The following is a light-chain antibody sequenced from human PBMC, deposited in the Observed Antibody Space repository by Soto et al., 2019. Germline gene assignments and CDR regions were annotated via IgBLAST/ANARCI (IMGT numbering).Light chain of an antibody. V-gene: IGLV2-23*01. CDR2: EGS. Sequence: QSVLTQPASVSGSPGQSITISCTGTSSDVGSYNLVSWYQQHPGKAPKLMIYEGSKRPSGVSNRFSGSKSGNTASLTISGLQAEDEADYYCCSYAGSSTLFGRGTKLTVL. J-gene: IGLJ2*01. CDR1: SSDVGSYNL. CDR3: CSYAGSSTL.